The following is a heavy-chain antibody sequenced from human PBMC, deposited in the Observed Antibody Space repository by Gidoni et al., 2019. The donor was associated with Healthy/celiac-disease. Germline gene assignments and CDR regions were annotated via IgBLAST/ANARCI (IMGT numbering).Heavy chain of an antibody. CDR2: INHSGST. CDR1: GGSFSGYS. Sequence: QVQLQQWGAGLLKPSETLSLTCAVSGGSFSGYSWSWIRQPPGKGLEWIGEINHSGSTNYNPSLKSRVTISVDTSKNQFSLKLSSVTAADTAVYYCARGAAAGYYFDYWGQGTLVTVSS. CDR3: ARGAAAGYYFDY. D-gene: IGHD6-13*01. V-gene: IGHV4-34*01. J-gene: IGHJ4*02.